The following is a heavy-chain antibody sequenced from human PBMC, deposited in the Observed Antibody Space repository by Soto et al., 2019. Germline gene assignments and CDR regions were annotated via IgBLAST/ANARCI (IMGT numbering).Heavy chain of an antibody. CDR1: GFTFSSYA. CDR3: AKDTGRYQLPFYFDY. J-gene: IGHJ4*02. Sequence: LRLSCAASGFTFSSYAMSWVRQAPGKGLEWVSAISGSGGSTYYADSVKGRFTISRDNSKNTLYLQMNSLRAEDTAVYYCAKDTGRYQLPFYFDYWGQGTLVTVSS. CDR2: ISGSGGST. D-gene: IGHD2-2*01. V-gene: IGHV3-23*01.